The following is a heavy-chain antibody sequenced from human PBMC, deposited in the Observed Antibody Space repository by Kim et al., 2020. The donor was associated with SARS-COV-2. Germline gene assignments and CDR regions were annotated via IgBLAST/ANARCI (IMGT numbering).Heavy chain of an antibody. J-gene: IGHJ4*02. CDR1: GGSSSSYY. CDR2: IQPGGHI. D-gene: IGHD3-3*01. V-gene: IGHV4-34*01. CDR3: KRGVEWAKVGYQ. Sequence: SETLSLTCAVSGGSSSSYYWTWIRQAPGQGLEWIGEIQPGGHIIYNASLVSRVSMSLDTSNNQTSLNLISVTGADTAVYYCKRGVEWAKVGYQWGQG.